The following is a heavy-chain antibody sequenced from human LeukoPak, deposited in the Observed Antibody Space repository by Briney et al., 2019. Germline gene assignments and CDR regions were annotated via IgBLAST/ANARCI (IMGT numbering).Heavy chain of an antibody. J-gene: IGHJ4*02. CDR2: INSRATHI. CDR3: ARVGSSGEFDS. V-gene: IGHV3-21*01. CDR1: GFTFSTYS. Sequence: KPGGSLRLSCAASGFTFSTYSLNWVRQAPGKGLEWVSSINSRATHIYYADSVKGRFNISRDNAKNSLYLQLNSLRVADTAVYYFARVGSSGEFDSWGQGTLVTVSS. D-gene: IGHD3-22*01.